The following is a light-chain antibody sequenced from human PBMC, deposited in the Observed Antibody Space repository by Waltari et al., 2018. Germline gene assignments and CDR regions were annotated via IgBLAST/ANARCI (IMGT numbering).Light chain of an antibody. CDR2: DNN. Sequence: QSVLTQPPSVSAAPGQKVTISCFGSSSNIGSNYVSWYQQPPGTAPKLLIYDNNKGPSGIPDRFSGAKSGTSATLDITGIQTGDEADYYCGTWDNNLSAVVFGGGTKLTVL. V-gene: IGLV1-51*01. CDR1: SSNIGSNY. CDR3: GTWDNNLSAVV. J-gene: IGLJ2*01.